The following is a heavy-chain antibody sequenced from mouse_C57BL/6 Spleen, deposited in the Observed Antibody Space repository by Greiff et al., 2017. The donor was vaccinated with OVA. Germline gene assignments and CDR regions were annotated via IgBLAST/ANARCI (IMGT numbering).Heavy chain of an antibody. D-gene: IGHD2-2*01. CDR3: ARKGGYDLFDY. CDR2: IDPSDSYT. CDR1: GYTFTSYW. V-gene: IGHV1-59*01. Sequence: QVQLQQPGAELVRPGTSVKLSCKASGYTFTSYWMHWVKQRPGQGLEWIGVIDPSDSYTNYNQKFKGKATLIVDTSSSTAYMQLSSLTSEDSAVYYCARKGGYDLFDYWGQGTTLTVSS. J-gene: IGHJ2*01.